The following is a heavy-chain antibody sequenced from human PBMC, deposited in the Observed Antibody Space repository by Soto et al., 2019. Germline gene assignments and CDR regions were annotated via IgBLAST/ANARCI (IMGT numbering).Heavy chain of an antibody. Sequence: RGESLKISCKSSGYSFTSYWIGWVRQIPGKGLEWMGIIYPGDSDTRYSPSFQGQVTISADKSISTAYLQWSSLKASDTAMYYCARGGPLGARREDWFDAWGQGTLVTVSS. CDR3: ARGGPLGARREDWFDA. J-gene: IGHJ5*02. V-gene: IGHV5-51*01. CDR1: GYSFTSYW. CDR2: IYPGDSDT. D-gene: IGHD1-26*01.